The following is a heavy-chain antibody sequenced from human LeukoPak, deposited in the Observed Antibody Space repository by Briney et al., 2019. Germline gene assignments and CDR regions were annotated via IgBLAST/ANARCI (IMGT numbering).Heavy chain of an antibody. D-gene: IGHD2-15*01. CDR3: AKGDMRGGIFDY. CDR1: GFTFSSYA. V-gene: IGHV3-23*01. J-gene: IGHJ4*02. Sequence: GGSLRLSCAASGFTFSSYAMSWVRQAPGKGLEWVSAISGSGGSTYYADSVKGRFTISRDNAKDSLYLQMNSLRAEDTALYYCAKGDMRGGIFDYWGQGTLVTVSS. CDR2: ISGSGGST.